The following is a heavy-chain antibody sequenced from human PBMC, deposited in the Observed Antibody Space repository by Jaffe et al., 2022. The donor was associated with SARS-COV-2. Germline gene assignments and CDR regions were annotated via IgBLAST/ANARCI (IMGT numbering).Heavy chain of an antibody. Sequence: QVQLQESGPGLVKPSQTLSLTCTVSGGSISSGDYYWSWIRQPPGKGLEWIGYIYYSGSTYYNPSLKSRVTISVDTSKNQFSLKLSSVTAADTAVYYCARVAYCGGDCYPQSGYNWFDPWGQGTLVTVSS. V-gene: IGHV4-30-4*01. D-gene: IGHD2-21*02. CDR2: IYYSGST. CDR3: ARVAYCGGDCYPQSGYNWFDP. J-gene: IGHJ5*02. CDR1: GGSISSGDYY.